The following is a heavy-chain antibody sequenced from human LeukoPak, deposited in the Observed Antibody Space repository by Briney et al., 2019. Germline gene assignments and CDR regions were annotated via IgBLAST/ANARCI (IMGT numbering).Heavy chain of an antibody. CDR2: ISSNGGST. CDR1: GFTFRSYA. V-gene: IGHV3-64D*06. J-gene: IGHJ4*02. CDR3: VKDREQWLVQHYFDY. D-gene: IGHD6-19*01. Sequence: GGSLRLSCSASGFTFRSYAMHWVRQAPGKGLEYVSAISSNGGSTYYADSVKGRFTISRDNSKNTLYLQMSSLRAEDTAVYYCVKDREQWLVQHYFDYWGQGTLVTVSS.